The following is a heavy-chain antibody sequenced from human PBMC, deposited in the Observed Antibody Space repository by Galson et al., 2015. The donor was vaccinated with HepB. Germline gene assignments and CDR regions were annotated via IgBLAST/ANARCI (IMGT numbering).Heavy chain of an antibody. CDR2: IRSKASNYAA. CDR3: VRSGDLSGYSSR. D-gene: IGHD6-13*01. CDR1: GFTFSGSA. J-gene: IGHJ4*02. Sequence: SLRLSCAASGFTFSGSAFHWVRQASGKGPEWIGHIRSKASNYAALYVASLRGRFTSPRVDLKNMAYLHMRSLKTDDTAVYYCVRSGDLSGYSSRWVQGTLVTVSS. V-gene: IGHV3-73*01.